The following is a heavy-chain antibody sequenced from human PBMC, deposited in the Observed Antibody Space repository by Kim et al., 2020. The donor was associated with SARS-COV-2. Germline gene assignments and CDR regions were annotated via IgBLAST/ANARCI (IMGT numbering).Heavy chain of an antibody. J-gene: IGHJ5*02. CDR2: ISGSGVRT. Sequence: GGSLRLSCAASGFTFSSYAMSWVRQAPGKGLEWVSAISGSGVRTYYADSVKGRFTISRDNSKNTLYLQMNSLRAEDTAVYYCAKDFAVIVITGWFDPWGQGSLVTVSS. CDR1: GFTFSSYA. D-gene: IGHD1-20*01. V-gene: IGHV3-23*01. CDR3: AKDFAVIVITGWFDP.